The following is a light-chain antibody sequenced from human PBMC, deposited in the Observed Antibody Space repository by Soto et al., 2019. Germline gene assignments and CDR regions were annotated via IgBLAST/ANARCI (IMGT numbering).Light chain of an antibody. Sequence: QSALTQPASVSGSLGHSITIACTGSSRDIGTYDYVSWYQQHPGKAPKLIIYDVSRRPSGIPNRFSGSKFGNTASLTISGLQADDEADYHCTSYSSTATSILFGGGTKLTVL. J-gene: IGLJ2*01. V-gene: IGLV2-14*03. CDR2: DVS. CDR3: TSYSSTATSIL. CDR1: SRDIGTYDY.